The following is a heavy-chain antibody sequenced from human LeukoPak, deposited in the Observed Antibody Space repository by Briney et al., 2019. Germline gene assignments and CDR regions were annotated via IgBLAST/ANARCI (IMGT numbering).Heavy chain of an antibody. CDR3: ARRGIAAAGTYFQH. J-gene: IGHJ1*01. CDR1: GGSISSSSYY. Sequence: SETLSLTCTVSGGSISSSSYYWGWIRQPPGKGLEWIGSIYYSGSTYYNPSLKSRVTISVDTSKNQFSLKLSSVTAADTAVYYCARRGIAAAGTYFQHWGQGTLVTVSS. D-gene: IGHD6-13*01. CDR2: IYYSGST. V-gene: IGHV4-39*01.